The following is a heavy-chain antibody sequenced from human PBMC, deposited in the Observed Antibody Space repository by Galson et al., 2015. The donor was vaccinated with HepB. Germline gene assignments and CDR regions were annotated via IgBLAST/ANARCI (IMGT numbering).Heavy chain of an antibody. V-gene: IGHV3-48*03. CDR3: AREQGGNIVATIKTYYYMDV. J-gene: IGHJ6*03. D-gene: IGHD5-12*01. CDR2: ISSSGSTI. CDR1: GFTFSSYE. Sequence: SLRLSCAVSGFTFSSYEMNWVRQAPGKGLEWVSYISSSGSTIYYADSVKGRSTISRDNAKNSLYLQMNSLRAEDTAVYYCAREQGGNIVATIKTYYYMDVWGKGTTVTVSS.